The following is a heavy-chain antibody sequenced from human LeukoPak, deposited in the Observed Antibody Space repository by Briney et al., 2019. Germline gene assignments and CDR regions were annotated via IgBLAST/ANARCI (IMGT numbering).Heavy chain of an antibody. CDR3: ATERYYYDSSGSLWY. D-gene: IGHD3-22*01. Sequence: GGSLRLSCAASGFTFSSYGMHWVRQAPGKGLEWVAVISYDGSNKYYADSVKGRFTISRDNSKNTLYLQMNSLRAEDTAVYYCATERYYYDSSGSLWYWGQGTLVTVSS. CDR2: ISYDGSNK. V-gene: IGHV3-30*03. CDR1: GFTFSSYG. J-gene: IGHJ4*02.